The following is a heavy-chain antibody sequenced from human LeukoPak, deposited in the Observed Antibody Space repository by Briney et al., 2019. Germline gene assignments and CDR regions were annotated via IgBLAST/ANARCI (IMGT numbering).Heavy chain of an antibody. Sequence: PSETLSLTCAVYGVSISSDNWWTWVRQPPGKGLEWIGYIYHSGSTYYNPSLKSRVTISVDRSKNQFSLKLSSVTAADTAVYYCARESMIVVSAFDIWGQGTMVTVSS. CDR2: IYHSGST. CDR3: ARESMIVVSAFDI. D-gene: IGHD3-22*01. V-gene: IGHV4-4*02. J-gene: IGHJ3*02. CDR1: GVSISSDNW.